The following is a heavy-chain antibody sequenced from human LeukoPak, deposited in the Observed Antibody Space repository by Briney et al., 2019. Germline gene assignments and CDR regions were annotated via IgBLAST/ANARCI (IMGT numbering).Heavy chain of an antibody. CDR2: IYSGGST. CDR1: GFTVSSNY. J-gene: IGHJ6*03. V-gene: IGHV3-66*01. D-gene: IGHD3-10*01. Sequence: GGSLRLSCAASGFTVSSNYMSWVRQAPGKGLEWVSVIYSGGSTYYADSVKGRFTISRDNSKNTLYLQMNSLRAEDTAVYYCARTPDYGSGSLNLYYYYYMDVWGKGTTVTISS. CDR3: ARTPDYGSGSLNLYYYYYMDV.